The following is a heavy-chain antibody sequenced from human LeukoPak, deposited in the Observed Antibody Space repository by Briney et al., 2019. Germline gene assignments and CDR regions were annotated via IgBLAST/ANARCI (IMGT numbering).Heavy chain of an antibody. Sequence: ASVKVSCKASGYTFTSYAMNWVRQAPGQGLEWRGWINTNTGNPTYAQGFTGRFVFSLDTSVSTAYLQISSLKAEDTAVYYCARYCSGGSCYWFDPWGQGTLVTVSS. J-gene: IGHJ5*02. CDR1: GYTFTSYA. D-gene: IGHD2-15*01. V-gene: IGHV7-4-1*02. CDR2: INTNTGNP. CDR3: ARYCSGGSCYWFDP.